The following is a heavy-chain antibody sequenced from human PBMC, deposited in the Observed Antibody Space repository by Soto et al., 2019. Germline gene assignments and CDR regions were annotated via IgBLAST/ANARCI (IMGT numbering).Heavy chain of an antibody. Sequence: PSETLSLTCAVYGGSFSGYYWSWIRQPAGKGLEWIGRIYTSGSTNYNPSLKSRVTMSVDTSKNQFSLKLSSVTAADTAVYYCARLHITGTESSSFPWFDPWGQGTLVTVSS. CDR2: IYTSGST. CDR3: ARLHITGTESSSFPWFDP. J-gene: IGHJ5*02. V-gene: IGHV4-59*10. CDR1: GGSFSGYY. D-gene: IGHD1-20*01.